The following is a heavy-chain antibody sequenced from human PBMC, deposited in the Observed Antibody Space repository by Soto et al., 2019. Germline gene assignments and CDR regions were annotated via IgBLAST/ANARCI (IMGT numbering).Heavy chain of an antibody. CDR2: IWYDGNNK. D-gene: IGHD6-13*01. CDR3: VPDDSTAAAGPYYHYALDV. CDR1: GFVFSRFG. V-gene: IGHV3-33*08. Sequence: QVQLVESGGGVVQPGESLRLGCEDSGFVFSRFGMHWVGQAPGKGLEWVAVIWYDGNNKYYGDSVTGRFTISRDNSKNTVYLQLSRLGVDVTALYYSVPDDSTAAAGPYYHYALDVWGQATTVTVSS. J-gene: IGHJ6*02.